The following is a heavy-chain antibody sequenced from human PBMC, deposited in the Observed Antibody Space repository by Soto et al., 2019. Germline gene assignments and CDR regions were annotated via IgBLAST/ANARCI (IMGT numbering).Heavy chain of an antibody. J-gene: IGHJ4*02. Sequence: SVKVSCKASGGTFSSYAISWVRQAPGQGLEWMGGIIPIFGTANYAQKFQGRVTITADESTSTAYMELSSLRSEDTAVYYCARLAVAENSNVDYWGQGTLVTVSS. CDR1: GGTFSSYA. CDR3: ARLAVAENSNVDY. D-gene: IGHD6-19*01. CDR2: IIPIFGTA. V-gene: IGHV1-69*13.